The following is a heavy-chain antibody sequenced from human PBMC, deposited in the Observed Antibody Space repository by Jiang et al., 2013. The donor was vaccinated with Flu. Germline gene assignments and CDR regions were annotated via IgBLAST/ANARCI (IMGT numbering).Heavy chain of an antibody. CDR2: IYYSGST. D-gene: IGHD2-15*01. V-gene: IGHV4-59*01. CDR1: GGSISSYY. Sequence: GSGLVKPSETLSLTCTVSGGSISSYYWSWIRQPPGKGLEWIGYIYYSGSTNYNPSLKSRVTISVDTSKNQFSLKLSSVTAADTAVYYCVRGGPTGGVDNFDYWGQGTLVTVSS. J-gene: IGHJ4*02. CDR3: VRGGPTGGVDNFDY.